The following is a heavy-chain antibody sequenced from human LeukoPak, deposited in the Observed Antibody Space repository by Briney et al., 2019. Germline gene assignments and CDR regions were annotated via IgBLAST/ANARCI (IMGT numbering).Heavy chain of an antibody. J-gene: IGHJ4*02. Sequence: GGSLRLSCAASGFIVSSRHMSWVRQAPGKGLEWVSVIYSGGGTNYADYVEGRFTVSRDTSKNQVLLHKNSLRVEDTAIYYCARDWGRHQAMDHGGRGTLVPVST. V-gene: IGHV3-66*01. CDR1: GFIVSSRH. D-gene: IGHD3-16*01. CDR3: ARDWGRHQAMDH. CDR2: IYSGGGT.